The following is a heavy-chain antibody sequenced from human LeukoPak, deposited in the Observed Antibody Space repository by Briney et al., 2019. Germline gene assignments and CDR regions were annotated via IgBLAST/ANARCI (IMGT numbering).Heavy chain of an antibody. CDR3: ARDPDSSGYPNWFDP. J-gene: IGHJ5*02. D-gene: IGHD3-22*01. V-gene: IGHV6-1*01. Sequence: SQTLSLTCAISGGSVSRNSAAWNWIRQSPSRGLEWLGRTYYRSKRYNDYAVSVKSRIRINPDTSKHQLSMQLNSVTPEDTAVYYCARDPDSSGYPNWFDPWGQGTLVTVSS. CDR2: TYYRSKRYN. CDR1: GGSVSRNSAA.